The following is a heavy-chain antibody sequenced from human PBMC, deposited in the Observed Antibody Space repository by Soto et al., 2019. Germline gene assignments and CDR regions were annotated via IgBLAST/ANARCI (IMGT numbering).Heavy chain of an antibody. CDR3: ARDPGIVGAPWYFDY. D-gene: IGHD1-26*01. J-gene: IGHJ4*02. Sequence: ASVKLTCKESGYTFTSYGISWVRQAPGQGLEWMGWISAYNGNTNYAQKLQGRVTMTTDTSTSTAYMELRSLRSDDTAVYYCARDPGIVGAPWYFDYWGQGTLVTVSS. CDR1: GYTFTSYG. CDR2: ISAYNGNT. V-gene: IGHV1-18*04.